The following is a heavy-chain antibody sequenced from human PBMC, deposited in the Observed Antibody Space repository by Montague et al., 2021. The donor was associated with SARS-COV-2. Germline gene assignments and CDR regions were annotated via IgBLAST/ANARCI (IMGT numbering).Heavy chain of an antibody. CDR1: GDSISNYY. V-gene: IGHV4-59*01. J-gene: IGHJ3*02. CDR3: ARDGGIPGGVDVFDR. CDR2: VYSGGGY. D-gene: IGHD2-2*01. Sequence: SETLSLTCTVSGDSISNYYWSWVRQPPGKGLEWIGYVYSGGGYVYNPSLKSRVTISLDIPKNQFSLNLSSMSGADTAVYFCARDGGIPGGVDVFDRWGPGTLVTVSS.